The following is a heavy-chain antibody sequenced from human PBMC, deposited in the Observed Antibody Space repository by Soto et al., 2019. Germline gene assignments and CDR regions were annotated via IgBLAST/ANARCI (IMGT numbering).Heavy chain of an antibody. CDR1: GFTFSSQS. CDR3: AREVVLVEWYFDN. CDR2: TSSNEGTK. J-gene: IGHJ4*02. V-gene: IGHV3-30-3*01. Sequence: QVQVMQSRGGVGHPGGSLRISSTTSGFTFSSQSMHWVRQAPGKRLEGVVVTSSNEGTKLYAEAVKRRFTVSRDNSENTLNQQMNSVRPEDTAVYYSAREVVLVEWYFDNWGQGILGTVSS. D-gene: IGHD1-26*01.